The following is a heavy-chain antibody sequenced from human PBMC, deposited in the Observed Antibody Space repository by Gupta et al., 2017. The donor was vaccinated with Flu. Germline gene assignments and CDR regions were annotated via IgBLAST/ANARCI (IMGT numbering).Heavy chain of an antibody. D-gene: IGHD3-10*01. CDR3: TTDHQYGEPDY. CDR1: GFTFSNAW. Sequence: EVQLVESGGGLVKPGGSLRLACAASGFTFSNAWLSWGRQAPGKGLEWVGRIKSKTDGGTTDYAAPVKGRFTISRDGAKNTLYLQMNRLKTEDTAVYYCTTDHQYGEPDYWVQGTLVTVSS. CDR2: IKSKTDGGTT. V-gene: IGHV3-15*01. J-gene: IGHJ4*02.